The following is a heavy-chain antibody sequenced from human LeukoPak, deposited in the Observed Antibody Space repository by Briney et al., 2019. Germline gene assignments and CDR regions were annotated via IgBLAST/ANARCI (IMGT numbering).Heavy chain of an antibody. Sequence: GGSLRLSCAASGFTFNAFEMNWVRQAPGKGLEGVSYISTSSSIIYFADSVKCRFTISRDNAKNSLYLQMDSLRAEDTAVYYCAREIVGATPYFDYWGRGTLVTVSS. CDR1: GFTFNAFE. CDR2: ISTSSSII. J-gene: IGHJ4*02. V-gene: IGHV3-48*03. D-gene: IGHD1-26*01. CDR3: AREIVGATPYFDY.